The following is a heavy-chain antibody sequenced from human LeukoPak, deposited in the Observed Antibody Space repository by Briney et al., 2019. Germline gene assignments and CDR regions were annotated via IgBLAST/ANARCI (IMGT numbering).Heavy chain of an antibody. J-gene: IGHJ5*02. CDR1: GYSISSGYY. CDR3: ARDPSIVLMVYAPKNWFDP. CDR2: IYHSGST. V-gene: IGHV4-38-2*02. Sequence: SETLSLTCTVSGYSISSGYYWGRIRQPPGKGLEWIGSIYHSGSTYYNPSLKSRVTISVDTSKNQFSLKLSSVTAADTAVYYCARDPSIVLMVYAPKNWFDPWGQGTLVTVSS. D-gene: IGHD2-8*01.